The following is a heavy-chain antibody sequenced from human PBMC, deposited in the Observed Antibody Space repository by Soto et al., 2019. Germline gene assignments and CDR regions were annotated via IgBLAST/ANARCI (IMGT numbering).Heavy chain of an antibody. J-gene: IGHJ4*02. Sequence: QVQLVESGGGVVQPGRSLRLSCAASGFTFDSYAMHWVRQAPGKGLEWVAIIWYDGSNKYYADSVKGRFTISRDNSKNTVYLQMNSLRADDTAVYYCARPYGSRWEGGYRGQGTLVTVSS. CDR3: ARPYGSRWEGGY. D-gene: IGHD1-26*01. CDR2: IWYDGSNK. V-gene: IGHV3-33*01. CDR1: GFTFDSYA.